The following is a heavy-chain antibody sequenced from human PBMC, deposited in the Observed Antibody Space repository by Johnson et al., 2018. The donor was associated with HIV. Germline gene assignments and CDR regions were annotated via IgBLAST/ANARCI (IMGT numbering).Heavy chain of an antibody. V-gene: IGHV3-30*02. Sequence: QVQLVESGGGVVQPGGSLRLSCAASGFTFSSYGMHWVRQAPGKGLEWVAFIRYDGSNKYYADSVKGRFTISRDNSKNTLYLQMNSLRAEDTAVYYCARPFRIAAYGGSDAFDIWGQGTMVTVSS. D-gene: IGHD6-13*01. CDR3: ARPFRIAAYGGSDAFDI. CDR2: IRYDGSNK. J-gene: IGHJ3*02. CDR1: GFTFSSYG.